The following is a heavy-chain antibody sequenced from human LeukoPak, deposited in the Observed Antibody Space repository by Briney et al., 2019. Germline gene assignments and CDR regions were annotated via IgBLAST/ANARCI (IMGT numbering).Heavy chain of an antibody. Sequence: SQTLSLTCTVSGGSISSGGYYWSWIRQHPGKGLEWIGYIYYSGSTYYNPSLKSRVTISVDTSKNQFPLKLSSVTAADTAVYYCARTDWIQLWLVFDYWGQGTLVTVSS. CDR1: GGSISSGGYY. CDR3: ARTDWIQLWLVFDY. J-gene: IGHJ4*02. V-gene: IGHV4-31*03. D-gene: IGHD5-18*01. CDR2: IYYSGST.